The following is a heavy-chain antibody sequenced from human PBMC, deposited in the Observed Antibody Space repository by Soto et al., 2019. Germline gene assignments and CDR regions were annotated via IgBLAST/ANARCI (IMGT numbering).Heavy chain of an antibody. CDR3: ARLPDVDTAMVSVDY. V-gene: IGHV5-10-1*01. CDR1: GYSFTSYW. CDR2: IDPSDSYT. J-gene: IGHJ4*02. Sequence: HGESLKISCKGSGYSFTSYWISWVRQMPGKGLEWMGRIDPSDSYTNYSPSFQGHVTISADKSISTAYLQWSSLKASDTAMYYCARLPDVDTAMVSVDYWGQGTLVTVSS. D-gene: IGHD5-18*01.